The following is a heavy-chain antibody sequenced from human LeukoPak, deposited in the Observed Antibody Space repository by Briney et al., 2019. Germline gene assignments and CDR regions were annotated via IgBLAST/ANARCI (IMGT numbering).Heavy chain of an antibody. CDR2: IIPILGIA. D-gene: IGHD6-19*01. CDR1: GYTFTSYD. CDR3: ARERSGWYDY. Sequence: SVKVSCTASGYTFTSYDINWVRQAPGQGLEWMGRIIPILGIANYAQKFQGRVTITADKSTSTAYMELSSLRSEDTAVYYCARERSGWYDYWGQGTLVTVSS. V-gene: IGHV1-69*04. J-gene: IGHJ4*02.